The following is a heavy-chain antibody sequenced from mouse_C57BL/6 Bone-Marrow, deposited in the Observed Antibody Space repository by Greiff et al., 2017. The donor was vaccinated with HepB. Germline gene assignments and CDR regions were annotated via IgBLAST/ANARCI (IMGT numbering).Heavy chain of an antibody. CDR1: FYTFTYYT. D-gene: IGHD3-2*02. V-gene: IGHV1-62-2*01. Sequence: LSFNSSFYTFTYYTIHFLNQISLQCLEWICWFYPGSGSIKYNEKFKDKATLTADKSSSTVYMELSRLTSEDSAVYFCARHPYSSGYGYAMDYWGQGTSVTVSS. J-gene: IGHJ4*01. CDR3: ARHPYSSGYGYAMDY. CDR2: FYPGSGSI.